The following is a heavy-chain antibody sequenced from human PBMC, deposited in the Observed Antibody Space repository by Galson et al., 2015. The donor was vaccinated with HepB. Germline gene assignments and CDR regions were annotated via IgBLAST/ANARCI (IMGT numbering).Heavy chain of an antibody. Sequence: SVKVSCKVSGYTLTELSMHWVRQAPGKGLEWMGGFDPEDGETIYAQKFQGRVTMTEDTSTDTAYMELSSLRSEDTAVYYCATDTLLWFGVGGMDVWGQGTTVTVSS. J-gene: IGHJ6*02. D-gene: IGHD3-10*01. CDR2: FDPEDGET. CDR3: ATDTLLWFGVGGMDV. V-gene: IGHV1-24*01. CDR1: GYTLTELS.